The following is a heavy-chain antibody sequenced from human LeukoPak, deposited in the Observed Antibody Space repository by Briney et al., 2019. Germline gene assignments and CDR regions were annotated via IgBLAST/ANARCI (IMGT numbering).Heavy chain of an antibody. V-gene: IGHV4-31*03. J-gene: IGHJ4*02. CDR3: ARAVRDSSSWYPHYFDY. CDR2: IYYSGST. D-gene: IGHD6-13*01. Sequence: SQTLSLTCTVSGGSISSGGYYWSWIRQHPGKGLEWIGYIYYSGSTYYNPSLKSRVTISVDTSKNQFSLKLSSVTAADTAVYYCARAVRDSSSWYPHYFDYWGQGTLVTVSS. CDR1: GGSISSGGYY.